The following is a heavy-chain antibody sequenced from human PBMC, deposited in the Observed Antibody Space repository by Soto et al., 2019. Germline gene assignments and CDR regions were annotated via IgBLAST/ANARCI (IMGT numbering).Heavy chain of an antibody. J-gene: IGHJ6*02. CDR2: IYPGDSDT. D-gene: IGHD5-18*01. CDR3: ARHGGGYSYPRYYYGMDV. CDR1: GYSFTSYW. Sequence: PGESLKISCKGSGYSFTSYWIGWVRQMPGKGLEWMGIIYPGDSDTRYSPSFQGQVTISADKSISTAYLQWSSLKASDIAMYYCARHGGGYSYPRYYYGMDVWGQGTTVTVSS. V-gene: IGHV5-51*01.